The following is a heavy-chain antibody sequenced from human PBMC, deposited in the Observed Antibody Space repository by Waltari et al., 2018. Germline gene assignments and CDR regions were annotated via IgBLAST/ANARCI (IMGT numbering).Heavy chain of an antibody. V-gene: IGHV1-2*06. CDR3: AREATHSYYYFLDV. CDR2: LKPNSGVT. J-gene: IGHJ6*03. CDR1: GYTFTGRY. Sequence: QVQLVQSGAEVKKPGVSVKVSCEASGYTFTGRYLHWVRQAPGQGLEWMGRLKPNSGVTDHAQKFQDRVTMTRDTSSSTAYMELSGLRSDDTAVYYCAREATHSYYYFLDVWGKGTTVTVSS.